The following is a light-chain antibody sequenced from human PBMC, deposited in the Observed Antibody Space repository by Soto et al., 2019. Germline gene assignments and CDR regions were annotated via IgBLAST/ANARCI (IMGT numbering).Light chain of an antibody. Sequence: QTVVTQEPSFSVSPGGTVTLTCGLSSGSVSTSYYPSWYRQTPGQPPRTLIYSTNTRSSGVPDRFSGSILGNKAALTITWAQADDGSDYYCVLYMGSGMSTGVFGVGTKLTVL. CDR2: STN. V-gene: IGLV8-61*01. CDR3: VLYMGSGMSTGV. CDR1: SGSVSTSYY. J-gene: IGLJ2*01.